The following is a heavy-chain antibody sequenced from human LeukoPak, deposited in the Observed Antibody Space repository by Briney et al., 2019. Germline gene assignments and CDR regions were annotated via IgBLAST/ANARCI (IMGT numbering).Heavy chain of an antibody. CDR1: GFIFSNYA. Sequence: PGGSLRLSCAASGFIFSNYAMSWVRQAPGKGLEWVANINQDGSQKFSVDSVKGRFTISRDNAKNSLSLQMNSLRVEDTAVYYCARDWFDGDYDRFDYWGQGTLVTASS. CDR2: INQDGSQK. D-gene: IGHD4-17*01. J-gene: IGHJ4*02. V-gene: IGHV3-7*03. CDR3: ARDWFDGDYDRFDY.